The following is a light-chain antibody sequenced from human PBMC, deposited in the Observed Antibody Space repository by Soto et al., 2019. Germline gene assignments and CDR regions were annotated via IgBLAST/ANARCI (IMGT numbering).Light chain of an antibody. Sequence: NFMLTQPHSVSESPGKTVIISCTRSRGSIASNYVQWDQQRPGSSPTTVTYEDNQSPSGVPDRFSGSIDSTSNSDSLTISGLETEDEADYYCQSYDATNQVFGGGTQLTVL. CDR3: QSYDATNQV. CDR1: RGSIASNY. CDR2: EDN. V-gene: IGLV6-57*01. J-gene: IGLJ3*02.